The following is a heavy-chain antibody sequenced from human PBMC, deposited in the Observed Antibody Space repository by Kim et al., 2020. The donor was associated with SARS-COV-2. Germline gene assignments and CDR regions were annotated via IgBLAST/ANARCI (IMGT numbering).Heavy chain of an antibody. J-gene: IGHJ6*02. CDR3: ASGPGAYYYYYYGMDV. CDR2: MNPNSGNT. Sequence: ASVKVSCKASGYTFTSYDINWVRQATGQGLEWMGWMNPNSGNTGYAQKFQGRVTMTRNTSISTAYMELSSLRSEHTAVYYCASGPGAYYYYYYGMDVWGQGTTVTVSS. V-gene: IGHV1-8*01. CDR1: GYTFTSYD.